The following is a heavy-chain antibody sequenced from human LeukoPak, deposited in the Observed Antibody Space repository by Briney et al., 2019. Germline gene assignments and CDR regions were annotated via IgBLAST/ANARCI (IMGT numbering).Heavy chain of an antibody. Sequence: PGRSLRLSCAASGFTFSSYGMHWVRQAPGKGLEWVAVISYDGSNKYYADSVKGRFTISRDNSKNTLYLQMNSLRAEDTAVYYCASGSHYYDIPNAFDIWGQGTMVTVSS. CDR3: ASGSHYYDIPNAFDI. V-gene: IGHV3-30*03. CDR1: GFTFSSYG. D-gene: IGHD3-22*01. J-gene: IGHJ3*02. CDR2: ISYDGSNK.